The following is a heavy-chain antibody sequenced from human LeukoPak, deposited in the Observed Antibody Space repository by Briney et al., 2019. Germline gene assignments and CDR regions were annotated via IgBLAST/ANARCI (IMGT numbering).Heavy chain of an antibody. V-gene: IGHV3-66*01. Sequence: GGSLSLSCAASGFTVSSNYMSWVRQAPGKGLEWVSVIYSGGSTYYSDSVKGRFTISRDNPKNTLYLQMGSLRAEDMAVYYCARGAVIDYYHYMDVWGKGTTVTISS. J-gene: IGHJ6*03. CDR2: IYSGGST. D-gene: IGHD2-21*01. CDR1: GFTVSSNY. CDR3: ARGAVIDYYHYMDV.